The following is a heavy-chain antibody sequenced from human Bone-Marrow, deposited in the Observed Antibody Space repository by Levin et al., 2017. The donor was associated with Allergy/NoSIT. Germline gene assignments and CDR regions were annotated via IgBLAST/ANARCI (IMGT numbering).Heavy chain of an antibody. V-gene: IGHV3-15*01. J-gene: IGHJ4*02. Sequence: GESLKISCAASGFTFSITWMSWVRQAPGKGLEWVGRIRSKGAGGTTDYAAPVRGRFTISRDDSKSTLYLQMNSLETGDTGVYYCAREPQFSDWGQGTLVTVSS. CDR2: IRSKGAGGTT. D-gene: IGHD1-14*01. CDR1: GFTFSITW. CDR3: AREPQFSD.